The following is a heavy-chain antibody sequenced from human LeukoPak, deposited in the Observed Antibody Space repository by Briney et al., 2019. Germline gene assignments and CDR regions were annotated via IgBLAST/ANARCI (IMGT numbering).Heavy chain of an antibody. V-gene: IGHV4-59*01. J-gene: IGHJ4*02. CDR3: AREIPKGTFDY. Sequence: SETLSLTCTVSGGSISSYYWSWIRQPPGKGLEWIGHIYYSGSTNYNPSLKSRVTISEDTSKNQFSLKLSSVTAADTAVYYCAREIPKGTFDYWGQGTLVTVSS. D-gene: IGHD2-21*01. CDR2: IYYSGST. CDR1: GGSISSYY.